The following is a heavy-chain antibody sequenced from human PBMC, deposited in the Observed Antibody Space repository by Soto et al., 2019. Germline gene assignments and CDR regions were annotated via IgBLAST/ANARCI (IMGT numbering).Heavy chain of an antibody. V-gene: IGHV3-23*01. J-gene: IGHJ4*02. D-gene: IGHD3-10*01. CDR2: ISGSGGTT. CDR3: ASPGIRGVASHFEQ. CDR1: GFTFHTYA. Sequence: EVQLLESGGGLVQPGGSLRLSCAASGFTFHTYAMSWVRQAPGKGLEWVSAISGSGGTTYYADSVKGRFTLSRDKSKNTLYLQMNSRRADDTALYYCASPGIRGVASHFEQWGPGTLVTVSS.